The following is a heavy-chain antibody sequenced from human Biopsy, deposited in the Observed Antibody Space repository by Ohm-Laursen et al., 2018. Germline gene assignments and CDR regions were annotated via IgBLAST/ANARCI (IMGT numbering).Heavy chain of an antibody. V-gene: IGHV4-39*01. J-gene: IGHJ5*02. Sequence: SETLSLTCTVSGGSISSSTTYYWAWLRPPPWKGLERIGSIYNTETTFYNPSLKSRVTISVDTTTNQFSLKLSLGTAADTALYFCARHPTGFWFDPWGHGTLVTISS. CDR3: ARHPTGFWFDP. CDR2: IYNTETT. CDR1: GGSISSSTTYY.